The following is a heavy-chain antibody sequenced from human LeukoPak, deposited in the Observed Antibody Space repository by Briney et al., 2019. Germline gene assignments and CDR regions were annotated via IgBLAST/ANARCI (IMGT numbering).Heavy chain of an antibody. CDR1: GFTFSSYA. Sequence: PGGSLRLSCAASGFTFSSYAMSWVRQGPGKGLEWVSAVSGSGVSTYYADSVKGRFTISRDNSKNTLYLQMNSLRAEGTAVYYCAKAPLGYCSGGSCYYFDYWGQGTLVTVSS. CDR2: VSGSGVST. D-gene: IGHD2-15*01. CDR3: AKAPLGYCSGGSCYYFDY. V-gene: IGHV3-23*01. J-gene: IGHJ4*02.